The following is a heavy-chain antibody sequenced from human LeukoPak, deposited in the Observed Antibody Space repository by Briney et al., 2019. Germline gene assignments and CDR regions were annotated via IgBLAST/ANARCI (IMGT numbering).Heavy chain of an antibody. V-gene: IGHV3-7*04. J-gene: IGHJ4*02. CDR2: INQDGSEK. CDR1: GFTFSSYW. D-gene: IGHD4-17*01. Sequence: QSGGSLRLSRAASGFTFSSYWMSWVRQAPGKGLQWVANINQDGSEKCYVDSVKGRFTISRDNAKNSLYLQMKSLRTEDTAVYYCARYGALDYWGQGTLVTVSS. CDR3: ARYGALDY.